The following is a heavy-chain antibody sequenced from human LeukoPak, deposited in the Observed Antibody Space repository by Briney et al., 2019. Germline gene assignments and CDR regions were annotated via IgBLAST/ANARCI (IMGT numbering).Heavy chain of an antibody. CDR1: GFKFFTFA. J-gene: IGHJ4*02. Sequence: PGGSLRLFCEASGFKFFTFAMHWVRRAPGKGLEWVAIISYDGSNKYYADSVKGRFTISRDNAKNLLYLQMNSLRGEDTAVYYCVRERPLGAHAPDYWGQGTLVTVSS. CDR3: VRERPLGAHAPDY. CDR2: ISYDGSNK. D-gene: IGHD1-26*01. V-gene: IGHV3-30*07.